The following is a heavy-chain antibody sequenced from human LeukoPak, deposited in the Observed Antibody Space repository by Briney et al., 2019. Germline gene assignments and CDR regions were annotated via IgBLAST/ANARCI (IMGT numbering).Heavy chain of an antibody. CDR1: GFTFSSYA. V-gene: IGHV3-30-3*02. J-gene: IGHJ6*02. CDR3: AKISTVGATPTYYYYGMDV. Sequence: PGGSLRLSCAASGFTFSSYAMYWVRQAPGKGLEWVAQISYDGSNKCYADSVKGRFTISRDNSKNTLYLQMNSLRAEDTAVYYCAKISTVGATPTYYYYGMDVWGQGTTVTVSS. D-gene: IGHD1-26*01. CDR2: ISYDGSNK.